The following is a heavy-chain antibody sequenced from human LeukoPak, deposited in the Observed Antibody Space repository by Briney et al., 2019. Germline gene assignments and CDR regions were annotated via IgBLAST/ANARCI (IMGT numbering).Heavy chain of an antibody. V-gene: IGHV3-30-3*01. CDR2: ISYDGSNK. CDR3: ARDGVAVRGVTPGYYGMDV. J-gene: IGHJ6*02. Sequence: PGGSLRLSCAASGFTFSSYAVHRVRQAPGKGLEWVAVISYDGSNKYYADSVKGRFTISRDNSKNTLYLQMNSLRAEDTAVYYCARDGVAVRGVTPGYYGMDVWGQGTTVTVSS. D-gene: IGHD3-10*01. CDR1: GFTFSSYA.